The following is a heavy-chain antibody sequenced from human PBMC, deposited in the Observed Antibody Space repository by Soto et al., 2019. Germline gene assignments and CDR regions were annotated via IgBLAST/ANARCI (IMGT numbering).Heavy chain of an antibody. CDR1: GFIFNSYS. CDR2: INSGSTSV. J-gene: IGHJ5*02. Sequence: PGGSLRLSCVASGFIFNSYSMNWVRQAPGKGLEWISYINSGSTSVFYADSVKGRFTISRDNAKNSLYLQMNSLRDEDTAVYYCARDLWFGESRTFDPWGQGTLVTVSS. V-gene: IGHV3-48*02. D-gene: IGHD3-10*01. CDR3: ARDLWFGESRTFDP.